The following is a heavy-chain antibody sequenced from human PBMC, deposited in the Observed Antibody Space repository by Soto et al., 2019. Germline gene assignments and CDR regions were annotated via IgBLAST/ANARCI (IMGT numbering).Heavy chain of an antibody. CDR1: GGSISSSSYY. CDR3: ARINDILTGYHIRGRASRMDV. D-gene: IGHD3-9*01. J-gene: IGHJ6*02. CDR2: IYYSGST. V-gene: IGHV4-39*01. Sequence: QLQLQESGPGLVKPSETLSLTCTVSGGSISSSSYYWGWIRQPPGKGLEWIGSIYYSGSTYYNPSLKSRVTISVDTSKNQFSPKLSSVTAADTAVYYCARINDILTGYHIRGRASRMDVWGQGTTVTVSS.